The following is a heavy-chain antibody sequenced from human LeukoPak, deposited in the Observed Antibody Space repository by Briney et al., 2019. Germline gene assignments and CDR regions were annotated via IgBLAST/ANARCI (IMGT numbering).Heavy chain of an antibody. V-gene: IGHV4-39*07. D-gene: IGHD3-10*01. CDR1: GGFIISSSYY. Sequence: SATLSLTCTVSGGFIISSSYYWGWIREPPGKGLEWIGEINHSGSTNYNPSLKSRVTISVDTSKNQFSLKLSSVTAADTAVYYCARGRKVRGVLTWFDPWGQGNPVTVSS. CDR3: ARGRKVRGVLTWFDP. CDR2: INHSGST. J-gene: IGHJ5*02.